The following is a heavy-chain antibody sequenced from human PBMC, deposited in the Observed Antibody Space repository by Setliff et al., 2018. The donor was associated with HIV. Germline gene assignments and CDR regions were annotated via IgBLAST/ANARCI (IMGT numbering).Heavy chain of an antibody. CDR2: ISGSGGST. V-gene: IGHV3-23*01. CDR1: GFTFSNYN. J-gene: IGHJ5*02. Sequence: GGSLRLSCAASGFTFSNYNMNWVRQAPGKGLEWVSAISGSGGSTYYADSVKGRFTISRDNSKNTLYLQMNSLRAEDTAVYYCATAYCSSTSCYRYPISWGQGTLVTVSS. D-gene: IGHD2-2*01. CDR3: ATAYCSSTSCYRYPIS.